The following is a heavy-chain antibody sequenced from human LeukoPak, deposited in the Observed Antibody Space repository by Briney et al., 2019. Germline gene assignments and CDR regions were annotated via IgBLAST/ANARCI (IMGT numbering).Heavy chain of an antibody. CDR2: IYHTGNT. J-gene: IGHJ6*03. V-gene: IGHV4-39*07. CDR1: GGSISSSSYC. Sequence: SETLSLTCAVSGGSISSSSYCWGWIRQPPGKGLEWIASIYHTGNTYYNPSLKSRVTISVDTSKNQFSLKLSSVTAADTAVYYCARGALEWLRYYYYYYMDVWGKGTTVTVSS. D-gene: IGHD3-3*01. CDR3: ARGALEWLRYYYYYYMDV.